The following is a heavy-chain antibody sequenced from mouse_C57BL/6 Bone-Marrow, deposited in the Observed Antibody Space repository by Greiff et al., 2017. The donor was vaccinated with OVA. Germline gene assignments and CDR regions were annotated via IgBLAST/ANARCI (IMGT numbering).Heavy chain of an antibody. D-gene: IGHD4-1*01. Sequence: EVQGVESGGDLVKPGGSLKLSCAASGFTFSSYGMSWVRQTPDKRLEWVATISSGGSYTYYPDSVKGRFTISRDNAKNTLYLQMSSLKYEDTAMYYCARDLDWAFDYWGQGTTLTVSS. CDR1: GFTFSSYG. V-gene: IGHV5-6*01. J-gene: IGHJ2*01. CDR3: ARDLDWAFDY. CDR2: ISSGGSYT.